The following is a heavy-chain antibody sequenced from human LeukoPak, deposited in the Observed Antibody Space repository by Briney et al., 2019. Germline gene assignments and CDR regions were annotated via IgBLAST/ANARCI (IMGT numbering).Heavy chain of an antibody. J-gene: IGHJ6*03. V-gene: IGHV1-18*01. D-gene: IGHD6-6*01. CDR3: ARDSCIAARPVGYYYMDV. Sequence: ASVKVSCKASGYTFTSYGISWVRQAPGQGLEWMGWISAYNGNTNYAQKLQGRVTMTTDTSTSTAYMELRSLRSDDTAVHYCARDSCIAARPVGYYYMDVWGKGTTVTVSS. CDR1: GYTFTSYG. CDR2: ISAYNGNT.